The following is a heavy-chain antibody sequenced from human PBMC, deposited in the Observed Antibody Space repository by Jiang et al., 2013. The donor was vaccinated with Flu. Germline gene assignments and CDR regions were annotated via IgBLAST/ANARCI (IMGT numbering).Heavy chain of an antibody. Sequence: QLVESGAEVKKSGESLKISCKGSGYSFPNYWIGWVRQMPGKGLEWMGIIYPGDSDTKYSPSFQGQITISADKSITTAYLQWSSLKASDTAMYYCARVSDNGDYYYGAHYWGQGTLVIVSS. CDR1: GYSFPNYW. D-gene: IGHD3-22*01. J-gene: IGHJ4*02. CDR3: ARVSDNGDYYYGAHY. CDR2: IYPGDSDT. V-gene: IGHV5-51*01.